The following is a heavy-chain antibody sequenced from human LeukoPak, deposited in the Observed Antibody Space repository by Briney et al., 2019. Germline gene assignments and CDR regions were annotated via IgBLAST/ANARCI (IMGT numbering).Heavy chain of an antibody. J-gene: IGHJ4*02. Sequence: SETLSLTCDVSGGSIDSTNWWNWVRQPPGKGLEWIGEIHHDGRINYNPSLKSRVTLSVDKTKNQFSLRLNSVTAADTAMYYCARSHDHLWGNYPDYWGQGTLVTVSS. CDR3: ARSHDHLWGNYPDY. V-gene: IGHV4/OR15-8*01. CDR1: GGSIDSTNW. D-gene: IGHD3-16*02. CDR2: IHHDGRI.